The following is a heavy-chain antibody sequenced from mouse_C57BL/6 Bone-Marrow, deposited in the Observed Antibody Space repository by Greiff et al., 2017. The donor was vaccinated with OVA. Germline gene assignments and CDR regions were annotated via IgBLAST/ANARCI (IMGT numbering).Heavy chain of an antibody. J-gene: IGHJ3*01. Sequence: QVQLQQPGAELVRPGSSVKLSCKASGYTFTSYWMHWVKQRPIQGLEWIGNIDPSDSEPHYNQKFKDKATLTVDKSSSTAYLQLSSLTSEDSAVYYCASGARAWFAYWGQGTLVTVSA. V-gene: IGHV1-52*01. CDR1: GYTFTSYW. CDR3: ASGARAWFAY. CDR2: IDPSDSEP.